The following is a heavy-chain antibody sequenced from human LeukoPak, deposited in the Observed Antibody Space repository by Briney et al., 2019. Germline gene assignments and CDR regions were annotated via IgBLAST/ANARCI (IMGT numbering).Heavy chain of an antibody. J-gene: IGHJ4*02. CDR3: ARWGVGDY. CDR1: GFTFSSYG. D-gene: IGHD1-26*01. Sequence: GSLRLSCAASGFTFSSYGMHWVRQAPGKGLEWVAVISYDGSNKYYADSVKGRFTISRDNAKNSLYLQMNSLRAEDTAVYYCARWGVGDYWGQGTLVTVSS. V-gene: IGHV3-30*03. CDR2: ISYDGSNK.